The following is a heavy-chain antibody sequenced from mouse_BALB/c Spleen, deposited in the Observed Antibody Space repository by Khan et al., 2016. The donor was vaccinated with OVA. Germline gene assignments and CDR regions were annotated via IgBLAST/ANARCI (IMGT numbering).Heavy chain of an antibody. CDR1: GDSIASGYG. V-gene: IGHV3-2*02. Sequence: EVQLVESGPGLVKPSQSLSRSCTVTGDSIASGYGWNWIRQFPGNKLEWTGYMSYSGSTSYNPSLKSRISIIVDTSKNPFFLQLNSVTTEDTATYYCARTARIKYWGQGTTLTVAS. CDR2: MSYSGST. CDR3: ARTARIKY. J-gene: IGHJ2*01. D-gene: IGHD1-2*01.